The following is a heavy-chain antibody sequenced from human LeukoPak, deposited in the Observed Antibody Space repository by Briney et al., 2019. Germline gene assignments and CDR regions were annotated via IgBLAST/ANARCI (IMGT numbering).Heavy chain of an antibody. D-gene: IGHD3-10*01. V-gene: IGHV3-49*04. CDR2: IRSKAYDVTT. CDR3: SRADYYGSGSPISLDV. Sequence: PGGSLRLSCAAAGFTFSDYYMSWVRQAPGKGLEWVGFIRSKAYDVTTEHAASVKGRFTISRDDSKSIAYLQMNSLKTEDTAVYYCSRADYYGSGSPISLDVWGKGTTVTVSS. CDR1: GFTFSDYY. J-gene: IGHJ6*04.